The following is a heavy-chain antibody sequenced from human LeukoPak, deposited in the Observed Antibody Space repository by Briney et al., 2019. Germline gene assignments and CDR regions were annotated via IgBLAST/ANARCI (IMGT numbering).Heavy chain of an antibody. V-gene: IGHV4-59*08. Sequence: SETLSLTFTVSGASISNYYWSWIRQPPGKGLECIGYVSYSGRANHNPSLKSRVTISADTSKKQFSLKLTSVTAADTAVYYCARHERGAENLDYWGQGTLVTVSS. CDR2: VSYSGRA. D-gene: IGHD1-1*01. CDR1: GASISNYY. J-gene: IGHJ4*02. CDR3: ARHERGAENLDY.